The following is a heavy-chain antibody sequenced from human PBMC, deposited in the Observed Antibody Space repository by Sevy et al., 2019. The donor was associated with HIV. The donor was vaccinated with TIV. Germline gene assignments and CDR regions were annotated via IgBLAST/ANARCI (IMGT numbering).Heavy chain of an antibody. D-gene: IGHD6-13*01. J-gene: IGHJ4*02. V-gene: IGHV4-59*01. Sequence: SDTLSLTCTVSGGSINNYFWSWIRQPPGKGLEWIGYIYYSGSTNYNPSLKSRVTISVDTSKNQFSLKLSSVTAADTAVYYCARESIGAVGDLDYWGQGTLVTVSS. CDR2: IYYSGST. CDR1: GGSINNYF. CDR3: ARESIGAVGDLDY.